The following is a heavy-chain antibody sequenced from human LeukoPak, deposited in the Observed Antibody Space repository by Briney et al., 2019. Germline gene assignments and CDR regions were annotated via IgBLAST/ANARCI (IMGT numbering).Heavy chain of an antibody. J-gene: IGHJ4*02. CDR3: ARDLKITFGGIINSNDY. D-gene: IGHD3-16*02. V-gene: IGHV3-48*04. Sequence: GGSLRLSCAASGFTFSSYSMNWVRQAPGKGLEWVSYISSSSSTIYYADSVKGRFTISIDNAKNSLYLQMNSLRAEDTAVYYCARDLKITFGGIINSNDYWGQGTLVTVSS. CDR2: ISSSSSTI. CDR1: GFTFSSYS.